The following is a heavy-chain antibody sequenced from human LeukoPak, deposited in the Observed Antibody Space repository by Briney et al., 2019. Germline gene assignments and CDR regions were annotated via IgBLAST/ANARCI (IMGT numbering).Heavy chain of an antibody. CDR2: INPNSGGT. CDR1: GYTFTGYY. J-gene: IGHJ4*02. CDR3: ARAGGYGDYNCDY. V-gene: IGHV1-2*02. D-gene: IGHD4-17*01. Sequence: ASVKVSCKASGYTFTGYYMHWVRQAPGQGLEWMGWINPNSGGTNYAQKFQGRVTMTRDTSISTAYMELSRLRSDDTAVYYCARAGGYGDYNCDYWGQGTLVTVSS.